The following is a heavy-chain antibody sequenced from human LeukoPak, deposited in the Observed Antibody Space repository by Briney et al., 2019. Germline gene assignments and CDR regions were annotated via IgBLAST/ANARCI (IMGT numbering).Heavy chain of an antibody. V-gene: IGHV1-69*13. D-gene: IGHD4-11*01. Sequence: ASVKVSCKASGGTFSSYAISWVRQAPGQGLEWMGGIIPIFGTANYAQKFQGRVTITADESTSTAYMELSSLRSEDTAVYYCARDESWGNMTTVPHWGQGTLVTVSS. CDR2: IIPIFGTA. J-gene: IGHJ4*02. CDR1: GGTFSSYA. CDR3: ARDESWGNMTTVPH.